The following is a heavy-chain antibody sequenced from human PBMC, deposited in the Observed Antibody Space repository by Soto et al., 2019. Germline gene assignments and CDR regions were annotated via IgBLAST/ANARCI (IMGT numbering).Heavy chain of an antibody. Sequence: SETLSHTCTVSGGSISSYYGSWIRQPPGKGLEWIGYIYYSGSTNYNPSLKSRVTMTRDTSISTAYMELSRLRSDDTAVYYCAIGRVGAFDIWGQGTMVTVSS. CDR3: AIGRVGAFDI. J-gene: IGHJ3*02. CDR2: IYYSGST. CDR1: GGSISSYY. D-gene: IGHD3-10*01. V-gene: IGHV4-59*03.